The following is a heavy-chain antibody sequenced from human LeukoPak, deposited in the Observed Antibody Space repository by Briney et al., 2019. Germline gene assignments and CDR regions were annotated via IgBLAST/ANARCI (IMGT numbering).Heavy chain of an antibody. D-gene: IGHD3-10*01. J-gene: IGHJ5*02. CDR2: ISAYNGST. CDR1: GYTFTSYG. Sequence: ASVKVSCKASGYTFTSYGISWVRQAPGQGLEWMGWISAYNGSTNYAQKLQGRVTMTTDTSTSTAYMELRSLRSDDTAVYYCARGLLWFGESSPYNWFDPWGQGTLVTVSS. V-gene: IGHV1-18*01. CDR3: ARGLLWFGESSPYNWFDP.